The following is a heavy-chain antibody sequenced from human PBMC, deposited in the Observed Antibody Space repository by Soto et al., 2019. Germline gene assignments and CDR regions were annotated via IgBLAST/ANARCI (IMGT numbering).Heavy chain of an antibody. CDR2: ISTYNGNT. Sequence: QVQLVQSGAEVKKPGASVKVSCKASGYTFITYGVSWVRQAPGQGLDWLGWISTYNGNTRYAERLQGRVTMTTDTTTNTAYMELRNLRSDDTAVYYCARGPTDYYDNSANYFLDYWGQGTLVTDSS. D-gene: IGHD3-22*01. CDR3: ARGPTDYYDNSANYFLDY. CDR1: GYTFITYG. V-gene: IGHV1-18*01. J-gene: IGHJ4*02.